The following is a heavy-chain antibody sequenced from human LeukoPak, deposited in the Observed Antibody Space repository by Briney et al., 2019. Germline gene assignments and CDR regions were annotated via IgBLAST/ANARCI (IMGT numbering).Heavy chain of an antibody. CDR2: ISAYNGNT. V-gene: IGHV1-18*01. D-gene: IGHD5-18*01. CDR3: ARDGGYGRRYYHHYGMEV. Sequence: VASVKVSCKASGYTLTSYGISWVRQAPGQGLEWMGWISAYNGNTNYAQKLQGRVTMTTDASTSTAYMELRSLGSDDTAVYYCARDGGYGRRYYHHYGMEVWGQGTTVTVSS. J-gene: IGHJ6*02. CDR1: GYTLTSYG.